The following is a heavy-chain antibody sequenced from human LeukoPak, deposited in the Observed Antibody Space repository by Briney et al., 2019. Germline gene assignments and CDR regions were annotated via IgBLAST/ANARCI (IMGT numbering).Heavy chain of an antibody. Sequence: ASVKVSCKASGYTFTSYGISWVRQAPGQGLEWMGWVSAYNGNTNYAQKLQGRVRMTTDTSTSTAYMELRSLRSDDTAVYYCARDVRKEDSYYYGMDVWGQGTTVTVSS. V-gene: IGHV1-18*01. CDR2: VSAYNGNT. CDR3: ARDVRKEDSYYYGMDV. D-gene: IGHD2/OR15-2a*01. J-gene: IGHJ6*02. CDR1: GYTFTSYG.